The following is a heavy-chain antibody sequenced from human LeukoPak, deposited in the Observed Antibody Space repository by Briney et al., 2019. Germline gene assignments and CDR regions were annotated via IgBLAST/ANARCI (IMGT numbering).Heavy chain of an antibody. J-gene: IGHJ3*01. Sequence: ASVKVSCKASGYTFTTYGISWVRQAPGQGLEWMGWVSGNSGNTNYAQKLQGRVTVTRDTSTNTAYMELRSLRSDDTAVYYCARDFYHSGTNWYDVFDVGGQGTMDTV. D-gene: IGHD1-1*01. CDR1: GYTFTTYG. V-gene: IGHV1-18*01. CDR3: ARDFYHSGTNWYDVFDV. CDR2: VSGNSGNT.